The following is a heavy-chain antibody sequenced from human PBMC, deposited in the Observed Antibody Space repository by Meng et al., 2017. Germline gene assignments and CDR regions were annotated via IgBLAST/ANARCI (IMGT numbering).Heavy chain of an antibody. CDR1: GGSISSSSYY. J-gene: IGHJ5*02. D-gene: IGHD2-15*01. CDR3: ARDFTAVVVAARWGWFDP. V-gene: IGHV4-39*07. Sequence: QLQLQESGPGLLKPSETLSLTCTVSGGSISSSSYYWGWIRQPPGKGLEWIGSIYYSGSTYYNPSLKSRVTISVDTSKNQFSLKLSSVTAADTAVYYCARDFTAVVVAARWGWFDPWGQGTLVTVSS. CDR2: IYYSGST.